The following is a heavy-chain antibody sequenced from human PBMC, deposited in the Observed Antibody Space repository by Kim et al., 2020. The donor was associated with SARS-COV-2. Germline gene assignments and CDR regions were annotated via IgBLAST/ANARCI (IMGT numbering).Heavy chain of an antibody. J-gene: IGHJ6*02. CDR1: GFNFGIYG. V-gene: IGHV3-30*18. Sequence: GGSLRLSCAASGFNFGIYGMHWVRQAPGKGLEWVAFLSYDGSSQAYGDSVKGRLTISRDNSKNTLYLQLNSLRPEDMAVYYCAKDLKSGGYYYYYGMDVWGQGTTVTVSS. D-gene: IGHD1-26*01. CDR3: AKDLKSGGYYYYYGMDV. CDR2: LSYDGSSQ.